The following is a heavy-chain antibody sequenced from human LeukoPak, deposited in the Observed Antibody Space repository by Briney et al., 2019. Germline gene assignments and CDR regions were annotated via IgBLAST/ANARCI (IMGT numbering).Heavy chain of an antibody. J-gene: IGHJ3*02. V-gene: IGHV3-48*03. CDR1: GFTFSSYE. Sequence: GGSLSLSCAASGFTFSSYEMNWVRQAPGKGLEWISYISSSGGTRYYADSVKGRFTISRDNAKNSLYLQMNSLRAADTAVYYSARENTDDAFDIWGQETMVTVSS. CDR2: ISSSGGTR. CDR3: ARENTDDAFDI. D-gene: IGHD1/OR15-1a*01.